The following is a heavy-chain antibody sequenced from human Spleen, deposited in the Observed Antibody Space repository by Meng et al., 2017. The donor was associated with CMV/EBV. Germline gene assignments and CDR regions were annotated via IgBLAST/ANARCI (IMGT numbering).Heavy chain of an antibody. Sequence: ESLKISCTVSGDSVKTDRKYWSWIRQPPGKGLEWIGYIYDSGNTNYNPSLKSRVTLSVDTSKNQFSLRLSSVTTADTAVYYCARALYYYDSSGYYHGNAFDIWGQGTMVTVSS. J-gene: IGHJ3*02. CDR1: GDSVKTDRKY. D-gene: IGHD3-22*01. V-gene: IGHV4-61*01. CDR3: ARALYYYDSSGYYHGNAFDI. CDR2: IYDSGNT.